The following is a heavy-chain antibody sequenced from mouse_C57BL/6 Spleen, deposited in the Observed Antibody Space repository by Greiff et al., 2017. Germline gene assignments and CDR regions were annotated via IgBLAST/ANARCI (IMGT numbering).Heavy chain of an antibody. V-gene: IGHV3-6*01. CDR2: ISYDGSN. D-gene: IGHD1-1*01. CDR3: ARDPSNYYGSSYWYFDY. Sequence: EVQLQESGPGLVKPSQSLSLTCSVTGYSITSGYYWNWIRQFPGNKLEWMGYISYDGSNNYNPSLKNRISITRDTSKNQFFLKLNSVTTEDTATYYCARDPSNYYGSSYWYFDYWGQGTTLTVSS. J-gene: IGHJ2*01. CDR1: GYSITSGYY.